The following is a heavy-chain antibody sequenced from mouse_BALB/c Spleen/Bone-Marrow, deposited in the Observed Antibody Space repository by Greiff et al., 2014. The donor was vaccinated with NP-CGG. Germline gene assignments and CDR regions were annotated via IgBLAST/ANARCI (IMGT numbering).Heavy chain of an antibody. CDR3: ARHSDYDYFDY. V-gene: IGHV5-12*02. D-gene: IGHD2-4*01. CDR2: ISNGGGST. Sequence: EVQVVESGGGLVQPGGSLKLSSATSGFTFSDYYMYWVRQTPEKRLEWVAYISNGGGSTYYPDTVKGRFTISRDNAKNTLYLQMSCLKSEDTAMYYCARHSDYDYFDYWGQGTTLTVSS. J-gene: IGHJ2*01. CDR1: GFTFSDYY.